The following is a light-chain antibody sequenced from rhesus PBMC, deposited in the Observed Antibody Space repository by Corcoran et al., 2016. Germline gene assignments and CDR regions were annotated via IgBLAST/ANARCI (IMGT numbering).Light chain of an antibody. J-gene: IGKJ3*01. CDR2: RAS. V-gene: IGKV1-69*01. CDR3: QQHDNSPFT. Sequence: DIQMTQSPSSLSASVGDRVTITCRASQGISNWLAWYQQKPGKAHKLLIYRASNLETGVPSRFSGSGSGTDFTLNISSLQPGDIATYYCQQHDNSPFTFGPGTKLDIK. CDR1: QGISNW.